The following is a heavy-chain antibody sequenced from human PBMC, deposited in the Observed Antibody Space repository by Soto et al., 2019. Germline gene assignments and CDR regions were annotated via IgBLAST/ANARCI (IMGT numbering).Heavy chain of an antibody. CDR3: ARLRSSDLDP. D-gene: IGHD6-13*01. V-gene: IGHV4-59*01. Sequence: XETLALTCTVSGGSISSYYWSWIRQPPGKGLEWIGYIYYSGSTNYNPSLKSRVTISVDTSKNQFSLKLSSVTAADTAVYYCARLRSSDLDPWGQGTLVTV. CDR1: GGSISSYY. CDR2: IYYSGST. J-gene: IGHJ5*02.